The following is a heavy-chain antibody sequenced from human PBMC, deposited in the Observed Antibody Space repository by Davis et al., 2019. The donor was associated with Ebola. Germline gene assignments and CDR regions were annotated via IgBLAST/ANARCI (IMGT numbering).Heavy chain of an antibody. CDR1: GFTFSNYW. CDR3: ARGGTGPAAGGGI. CDR2: INSDGSST. Sequence: GESLKISCAASGFTFSNYWMHWVRQAPGKGLVWVSRINSDGSSTNYADSVKGRFTISRDNAKNTLYLQMNSLRAEDTAVYYCARGGTGPAAGGGIWGQGTMVTVSS. J-gene: IGHJ3*02. D-gene: IGHD1/OR15-1a*01. V-gene: IGHV3-74*01.